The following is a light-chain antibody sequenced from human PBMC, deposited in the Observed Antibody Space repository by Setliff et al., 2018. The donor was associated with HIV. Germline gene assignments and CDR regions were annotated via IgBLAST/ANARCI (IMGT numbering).Light chain of an antibody. Sequence: QSALTQSASVSGSPGQSISISCTGTSSDVGTYNFVSWYQQHPGKAPKLMIYDVSHRPSGVSNRFSGSKSGNTASLTISGLQAEDEAHYYCCSYTSSTPLYVFATGTKVTV. V-gene: IGLV2-14*03. J-gene: IGLJ1*01. CDR1: SSDVGTYNF. CDR2: DVS. CDR3: CSYTSSTPLYV.